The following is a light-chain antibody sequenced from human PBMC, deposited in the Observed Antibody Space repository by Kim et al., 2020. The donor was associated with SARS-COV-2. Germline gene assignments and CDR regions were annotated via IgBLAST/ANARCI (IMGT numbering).Light chain of an antibody. V-gene: IGKV3-15*01. CDR3: QHFNKWRQFT. CDR1: QSVGSN. CDR2: EAS. Sequence: EIMLTQSPATLSVSPGERVTLSCRASQSVGSNLAWYQQKPGQAPRLLIFEASTRAAGIPARFSGSGSGRDFTLTISSLQSEDFAVYYCQHFNKWRQFTFGPGTKVDIK. J-gene: IGKJ3*01.